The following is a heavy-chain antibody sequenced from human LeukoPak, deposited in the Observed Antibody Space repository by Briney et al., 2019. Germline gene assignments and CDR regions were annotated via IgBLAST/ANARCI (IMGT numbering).Heavy chain of an antibody. CDR1: GFTVSSNY. J-gene: IGHJ5*02. V-gene: IGHV3-53*01. D-gene: IGHD2-21*02. CDR3: AKGGVTGAGWFDP. CDR2: IYSGGRT. Sequence: GGSLRLSCAASGFTVSSNYMSWVRQAPGKGLEWVSVIYSGGRTYYGDSVKGRFTFSRDNSKNTLYLQMNSLRAEDTAVYYCAKGGVTGAGWFDPWGQGTLVTVSS.